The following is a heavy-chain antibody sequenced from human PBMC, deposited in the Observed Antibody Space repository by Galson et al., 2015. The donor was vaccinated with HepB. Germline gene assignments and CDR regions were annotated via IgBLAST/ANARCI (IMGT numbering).Heavy chain of an antibody. CDR2: IHYSGNT. D-gene: IGHD6-13*01. J-gene: IGHJ6*02. CDR3: AAYSSSWDTYDFYGMNV. V-gene: IGHV4-31*03. CDR1: GGSISRGGYY. Sequence: TLSLTCSVSGGSISRGGYYWTWLRQHPGKGLECIGYIHYSGNTYYNPPLKSRVTIPGDTSKNQSVLKLTSVTAADTAVYYCAAYSSSWDTYDFYGMNVWGQGTTVTVSS.